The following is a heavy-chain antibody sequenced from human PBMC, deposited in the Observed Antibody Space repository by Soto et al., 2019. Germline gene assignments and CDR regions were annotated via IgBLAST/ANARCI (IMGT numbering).Heavy chain of an antibody. V-gene: IGHV2-5*01. CDR3: AHRRVGQVFDY. D-gene: IGHD1-26*01. Sequence: SGPTCEPTQTLTLTCTFSGFSLSTNPMSVGWIRQPPGKALEWLGSIYWNDDKHYSPSLKTRLTITKDTSKNKLVLTMTNMDPVATATYYCAHRRVGQVFDYGGQGTLVTVSS. CDR2: IYWNDDK. CDR1: GFSLSTNPMS. J-gene: IGHJ4*02.